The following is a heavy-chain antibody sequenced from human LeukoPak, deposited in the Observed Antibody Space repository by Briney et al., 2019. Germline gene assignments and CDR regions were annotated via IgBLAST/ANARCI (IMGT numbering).Heavy chain of an antibody. J-gene: IGHJ4*02. D-gene: IGHD3-10*02. CDR3: ATGLVRGHSYSLDY. CDR1: GYTLTELS. V-gene: IGHV1-24*01. Sequence: ASVKVSCKVSGYTLTELSMHWVRQTPGKGLEWVGGYDPEDGEIVYAQIFQGRVTMTEETSTDIAYMELSSLRSEDTAVYYCATGLVRGHSYSLDYWGQGTLITVSS. CDR2: YDPEDGEI.